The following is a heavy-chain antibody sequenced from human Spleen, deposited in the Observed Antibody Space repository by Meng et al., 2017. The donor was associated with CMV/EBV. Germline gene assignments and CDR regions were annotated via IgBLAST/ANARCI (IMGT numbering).Heavy chain of an antibody. CDR3: ALHYYDSSGADY. Sequence: GESLKISCAASDFTFSSYGMHWVRQAPGKGLEWVAVIWYDGSKKYYADSVKGRFTISRDNSKKTLFLQMSSLRAEDTAVYYCALHYYDSSGADYWGQGTLVTVSS. V-gene: IGHV3-33*01. CDR2: IWYDGSKK. CDR1: DFTFSSYG. J-gene: IGHJ4*02. D-gene: IGHD3-22*01.